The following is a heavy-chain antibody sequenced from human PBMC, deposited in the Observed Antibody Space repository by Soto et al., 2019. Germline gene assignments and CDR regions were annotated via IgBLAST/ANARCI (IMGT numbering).Heavy chain of an antibody. Sequence: EVQLVESGGGLVQPGGSLRLSCVVSGFTFNSYSMDWVRQAPGKGLEWVSYITSGSSTIHYADSVKGRFTISRDNAKNSVFLQMTSLRVEDTAVYYCVRDAGSLGYWGQGTLVTVSS. CDR1: GFTFNSYS. V-gene: IGHV3-48*01. D-gene: IGHD3-10*01. J-gene: IGHJ4*02. CDR2: ITSGSSTI. CDR3: VRDAGSLGY.